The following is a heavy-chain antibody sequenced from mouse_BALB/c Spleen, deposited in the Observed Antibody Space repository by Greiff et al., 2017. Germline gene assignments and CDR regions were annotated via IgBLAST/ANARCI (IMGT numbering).Heavy chain of an antibody. CDR1: GHSITSDYA. CDR2: ISYSGST. V-gene: IGHV3-2*02. J-gene: IGHJ1*01. CDR3: ARSDYGNYDWYFDV. D-gene: IGHD2-1*01. Sequence: EVQLVESGPGLVKPSQSLSLTCTVTGHSITSDYAWNWIRQFPGNKLEWMGYISYSGSTSYNPSLKSRISITRDTSKNQFFLQLNSVTTEDTATYYCARSDYGNYDWYFDVWGAGTTVTVSS.